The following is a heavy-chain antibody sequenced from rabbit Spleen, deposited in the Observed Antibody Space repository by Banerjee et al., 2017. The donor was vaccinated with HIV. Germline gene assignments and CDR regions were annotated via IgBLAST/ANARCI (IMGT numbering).Heavy chain of an antibody. CDR2: IYSSIHYT. D-gene: IGHD1-1*01. Sequence: QEQLEESGGGLVQPEGSLTLTCTASGFSFSSGYDIVWVRQAPGKGLEWIGYIYSSIHYTYYANWAKGRFTISKTSSTTVTLQMTSLTAADTATYFCARDLDDVIGWNFGWWGPGTLVTVS. V-gene: IGHV1S45*01. CDR3: ARDLDDVIGWNFGW. CDR1: GFSFSSGYD. J-gene: IGHJ4*01.